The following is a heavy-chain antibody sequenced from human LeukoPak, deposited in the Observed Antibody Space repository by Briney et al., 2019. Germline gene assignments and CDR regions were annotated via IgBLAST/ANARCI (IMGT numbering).Heavy chain of an antibody. CDR3: ARDSGTTGEVKFDP. V-gene: IGHV4-4*07. Sequence: SETLSLTCTVSGGSISSYWSWIRQPAGKGLEWIGRIYGSGTTTYNPTLKSRVSMSIDTSKNQFSLKLMSVTAADTAVYYCARDSGTTGEVKFDPWGQGTLVTVSS. J-gene: IGHJ5*02. CDR1: GGSISSY. CDR2: IYGSGTT. D-gene: IGHD3-10*01.